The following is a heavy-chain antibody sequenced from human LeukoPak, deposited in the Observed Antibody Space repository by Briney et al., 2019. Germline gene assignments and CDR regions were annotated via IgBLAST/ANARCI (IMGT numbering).Heavy chain of an antibody. Sequence: PGGSLRLSCAASGFIFSSYGMHWVRQAPGKGLEWVAVMSYDESNKYYADSVKGRFTISRDNSKNTVYLQMNSLRTEDTAVYYCGKDRLLGDSYYDNSGYGLDYWGQGTLVIVSS. CDR1: GFIFSSYG. D-gene: IGHD3-22*01. CDR3: GKDRLLGDSYYDNSGYGLDY. V-gene: IGHV3-30*18. J-gene: IGHJ4*02. CDR2: MSYDESNK.